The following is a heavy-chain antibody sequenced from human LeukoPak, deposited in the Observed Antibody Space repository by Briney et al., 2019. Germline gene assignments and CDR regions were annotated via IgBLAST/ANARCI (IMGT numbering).Heavy chain of an antibody. D-gene: IGHD1-26*01. Sequence: PSETLSLTCTVAGGSINSYYWSWLRQPPGKGVEWVRYTYCSWNTNYNPSPERRVTISVDTSKNQFSLQLRSVTAADTAVYYCARGGGSYYLDWGQGTLVTVSS. CDR2: TYCSWNT. CDR3: ARGGGSYYLD. CDR1: GGSINSYY. V-gene: IGHV4-59*01. J-gene: IGHJ4*02.